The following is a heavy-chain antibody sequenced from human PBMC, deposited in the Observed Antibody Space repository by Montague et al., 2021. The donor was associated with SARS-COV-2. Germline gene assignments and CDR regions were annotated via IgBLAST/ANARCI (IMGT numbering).Heavy chain of an antibody. V-gene: IGHV2-5*02. J-gene: IGHJ2*01. CDR1: GFSLSTSGVG. CDR2: IYWDDDK. Sequence: PALVKPTQTLTLTCTLSGFSLSTSGVGVGWIRQPPGKALEWLALIYWDDDKRYSPSLKTRLIITKDTSRNQVVLTMTNVDPVDTATYYCARSSSPLSYWYFDLWGPGALVTDSS. CDR3: ARSSSPLSYWYFDL. D-gene: IGHD3-9*01.